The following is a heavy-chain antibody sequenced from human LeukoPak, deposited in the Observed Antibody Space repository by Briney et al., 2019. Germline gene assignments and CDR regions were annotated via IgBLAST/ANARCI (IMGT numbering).Heavy chain of an antibody. J-gene: IGHJ4*02. CDR2: INAGNGNT. CDR3: ARDRMAVAGTTLGY. Sequence: ASVKVSCKASGYTFTSYAMHWVRQAPGQRLEWMGWINAGNGNTKYSQKFQGRVTITRDTSASTAYMELSSLRSEDTAVYYCARDRMAVAGTTLGYWGQGTLVTVSS. D-gene: IGHD6-19*01. CDR1: GYTFTSYA. V-gene: IGHV1-3*01.